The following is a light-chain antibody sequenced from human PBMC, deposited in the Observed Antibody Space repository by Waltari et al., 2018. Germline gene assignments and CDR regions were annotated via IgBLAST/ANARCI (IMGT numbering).Light chain of an antibody. CDR1: SSNVGFYNL. Sequence: QSALTQPASVSGSPGQSVTISCTGTSSNVGFYNLVSWYQQHPDKAPKLMIYEVLERPSGISNRVSGPKSGDTASLTISGLRAEDEADYYCCSYAGRNVWVFGGGTKLTVL. V-gene: IGLV2-23*02. J-gene: IGLJ3*02. CDR2: EVL. CDR3: CSYAGRNVWV.